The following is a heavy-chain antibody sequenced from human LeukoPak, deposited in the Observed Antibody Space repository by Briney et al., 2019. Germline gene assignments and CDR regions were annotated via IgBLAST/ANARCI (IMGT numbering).Heavy chain of an antibody. J-gene: IGHJ4*02. CDR1: GITLSNYG. CDR2: ISGSGGST. Sequence: GGSLRLSCAVSGITLSNYGMSWVRQAPGKGLEWVSAISGSGGSTYYADSVKGRFTISRDNSKNTLYLQMNSLRAEDTAVYYCAKHPRSGSYYIFDYWGQGTLVTVSS. V-gene: IGHV3-23*01. CDR3: AKHPRSGSYYIFDY. D-gene: IGHD1-26*01.